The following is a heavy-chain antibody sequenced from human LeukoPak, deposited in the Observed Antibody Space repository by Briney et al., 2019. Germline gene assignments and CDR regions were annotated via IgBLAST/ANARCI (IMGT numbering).Heavy chain of an antibody. V-gene: IGHV3-7*01. J-gene: IGHJ4*02. D-gene: IGHD2-15*01. Sequence: VGSLRLSCAASVFTFSSYWMSWVRQAPGKGLEWVANIKQDGSEKYYVDSVKGRFTISRDNAKNSLYLQMNRLRAEDTAVYYCARAASRIPLYFHYWAQGTLVTVSS. CDR1: VFTFSSYW. CDR2: IKQDGSEK. CDR3: ARAASRIPLYFHY.